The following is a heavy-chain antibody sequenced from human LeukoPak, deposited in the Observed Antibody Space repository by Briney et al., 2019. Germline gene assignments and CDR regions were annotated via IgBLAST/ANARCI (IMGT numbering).Heavy chain of an antibody. J-gene: IGHJ6*03. Sequence: GRCLRLSCAASGLTLSSYAMRWVRRAPGRRREWGSAIRGRGGSTYYADSMKGRFTISRDNSKSTVYLQMTSLRAEDTAIYYCAKQGSGWSGGSCYFLGGEIYYMDVGRKRSSV. CDR3: AKQGSGWSGGSCYFLGGEIYYMDV. V-gene: IGHV3-23*01. D-gene: IGHD2-15*01. CDR1: GLTLSSYA. CDR2: IRGRGGST.